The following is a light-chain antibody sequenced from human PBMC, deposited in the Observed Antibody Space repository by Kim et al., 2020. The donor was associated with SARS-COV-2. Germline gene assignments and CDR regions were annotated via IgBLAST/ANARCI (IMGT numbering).Light chain of an antibody. CDR3: AAWXDSLSGWV. CDR2: SXX. Sequence: VTISCSXXRSXXESXYVYXYQQXXXXAPKLXIYSXXXRPSGVPDRFSGXKSGTSXSLXXXGLRSEXXXXYYCAAWXDSLSGWVFGGGTXLT. V-gene: IGLV1-47*02. J-gene: IGLJ3*02. CDR1: RSXXESXY.